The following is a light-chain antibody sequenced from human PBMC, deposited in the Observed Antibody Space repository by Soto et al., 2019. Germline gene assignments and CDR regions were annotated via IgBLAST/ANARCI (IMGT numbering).Light chain of an antibody. CDR1: QSVSSSY. Sequence: EIVLTQSPGTLSLSPGERATLSCRASQSVSSSYLAWYQQKPGQAPRLLIYGASSRATGIPDRFSGSGSGTDFALTISRLEPEDFAVYYCQQYGSSRFTFGPGTKVDIX. CDR3: QQYGSSRFT. J-gene: IGKJ3*01. CDR2: GAS. V-gene: IGKV3-20*01.